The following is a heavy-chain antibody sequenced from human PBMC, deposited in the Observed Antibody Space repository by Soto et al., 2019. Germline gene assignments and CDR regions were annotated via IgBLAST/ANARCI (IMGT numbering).Heavy chain of an antibody. CDR1: GFTFSSYA. D-gene: IGHD3-22*01. Sequence: TGGSLRLSCAASGFTFSSYAMSWVRQAPGKGLEWVSAISGSGGSTYYADSVKGRFTISRDNSKNTLYLQMNSLRAEDTAVYYCAKDLNPENYYDYGYFDYWGQGTLVTVSS. J-gene: IGHJ4*02. CDR2: ISGSGGST. CDR3: AKDLNPENYYDYGYFDY. V-gene: IGHV3-23*01.